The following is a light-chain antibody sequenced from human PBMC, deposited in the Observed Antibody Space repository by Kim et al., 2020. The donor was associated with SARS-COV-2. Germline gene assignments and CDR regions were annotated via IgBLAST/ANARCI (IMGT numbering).Light chain of an antibody. CDR1: NSNIGAGYD. V-gene: IGLV1-40*01. CDR3: QSYDSSLSEV. CDR2: SNS. Sequence: QSVLTQPPSVSGAPGQRVTISCTGSNSNIGAGYDVHWYQQLPGTAPKLLIYSNSNRPSGVPDRFSGSKSGTSASLAITGLQAEDEADYYCQSYDSSLSEVFGGGTQLTVL. J-gene: IGLJ3*02.